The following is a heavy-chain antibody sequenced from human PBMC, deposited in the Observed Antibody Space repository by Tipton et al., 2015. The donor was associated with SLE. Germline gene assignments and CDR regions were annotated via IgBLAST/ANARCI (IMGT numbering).Heavy chain of an antibody. CDR1: GGSISSYY. CDR2: IYYSGST. V-gene: IGHV4-59*01. CDR3: ARGGGTPSYFDY. J-gene: IGHJ4*02. Sequence: TLSLTCTVSGGSISSYYWSWIRQPPGKGLEWIGYIYYSGSTNYNPSLKSRVTISVDTSKNQFSLKLSSVTAADTAVYYCARGGGTPSYFDYWGQGTLVTVSS. D-gene: IGHD1-26*01.